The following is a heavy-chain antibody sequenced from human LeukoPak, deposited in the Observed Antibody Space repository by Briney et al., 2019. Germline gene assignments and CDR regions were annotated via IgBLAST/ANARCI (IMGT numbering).Heavy chain of an antibody. Sequence: GGSLRLSCAASGFTFSNAWMSWVSQAPGKGLEWVSYISSSGSTIYYADSVKGRFTISRDNAKNSLYLQMNSLRAEDTAVYYCARDRRPIHYETFFDYWGQGTLVTVSS. D-gene: IGHD4-17*01. CDR1: GFTFSNAW. V-gene: IGHV3-11*01. CDR2: ISSSGSTI. J-gene: IGHJ4*02. CDR3: ARDRRPIHYETFFDY.